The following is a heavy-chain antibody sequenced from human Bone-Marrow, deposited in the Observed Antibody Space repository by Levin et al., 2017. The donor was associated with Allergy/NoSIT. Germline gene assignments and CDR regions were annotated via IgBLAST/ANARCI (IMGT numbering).Heavy chain of an antibody. J-gene: IGHJ6*02. D-gene: IGHD4-11*01. CDR2: IIPIFGTA. CDR1: GGTFSSYA. CDR3: ARDKTVTLRPYYYYGMDV. Sequence: SVKVSCKASGGTFSSYAISWVRQAPGQGLEWMGGIIPIFGTANYAQKFQGRVTITADESTSTAYMELSSLRSEDTAVYYCARDKTVTLRPYYYYGMDVWGQGTTVTVSS. V-gene: IGHV1-69*13.